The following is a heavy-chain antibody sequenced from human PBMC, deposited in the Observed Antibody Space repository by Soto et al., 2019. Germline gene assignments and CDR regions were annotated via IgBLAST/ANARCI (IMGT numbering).Heavy chain of an antibody. D-gene: IGHD4-17*01. J-gene: IGHJ5*02. CDR2: IIPIFGTA. V-gene: IGHV1-69*13. Sequence: SVKVSCKASGGTFSSYAISWVRQAPGQGLEWMGGIIPIFGTANYAQRFQGRVTITADESTSTAYMELSSLRSEDTAVYYCARGGVPTVVIREWFDPWGQGTLVTVSS. CDR3: ARGGVPTVVIREWFDP. CDR1: GGTFSSYA.